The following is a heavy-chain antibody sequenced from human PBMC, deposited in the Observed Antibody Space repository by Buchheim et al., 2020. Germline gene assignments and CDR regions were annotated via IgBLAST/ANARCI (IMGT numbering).Heavy chain of an antibody. V-gene: IGHV3-21*01. Sequence: EVQLVESGGGLVKPGGSLRLSCAASGFTFSSYSMNWVRPAPGKGLEWVSSISSSSSYIYYADSVKGRFTISRDNAKNSLYLQMNSLRAEDTAVYYCARDLYDFWSGYYLGAYYYYGMDVWGQGTT. CDR1: GFTFSSYS. CDR3: ARDLYDFWSGYYLGAYYYYGMDV. J-gene: IGHJ6*02. CDR2: ISSSSSYI. D-gene: IGHD3-3*01.